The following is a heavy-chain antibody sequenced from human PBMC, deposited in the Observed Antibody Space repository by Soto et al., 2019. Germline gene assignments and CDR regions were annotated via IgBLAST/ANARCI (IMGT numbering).Heavy chain of an antibody. J-gene: IGHJ4*02. CDR2: IYPGDSDT. CDR3: ARHGSGWSVAHY. V-gene: IGHV5-51*01. CDR1: GYSFTSYW. D-gene: IGHD6-19*01. Sequence: EVQLVQSGAEVKKPGESLKISCKASGYSFTSYWIGGVRQTPGKGLGWMGIIYPGDSDTRYSPSFQGQVTISADKSITTAYLQLSSLRASDSAMYYCARHGSGWSVAHYWGQGTLVTVSS.